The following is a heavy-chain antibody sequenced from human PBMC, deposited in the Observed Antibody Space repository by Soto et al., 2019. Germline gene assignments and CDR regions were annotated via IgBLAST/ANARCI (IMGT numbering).Heavy chain of an antibody. D-gene: IGHD2-8*01. Sequence: QVQLVQSGAEVKKPGASVKVSCKASGYTFTSYYMHWVRQAPGQGLEWMGIINPSGGSTSYAQKFRCRVTMSRDTSTSTVYMELSSLRPEDTAVYYCARQARYCTNGVCSAYGMDVWGQGTTVTVSS. V-gene: IGHV1-46*01. CDR3: ARQARYCTNGVCSAYGMDV. J-gene: IGHJ6*02. CDR2: INPSGGST. CDR1: GYTFTSYY.